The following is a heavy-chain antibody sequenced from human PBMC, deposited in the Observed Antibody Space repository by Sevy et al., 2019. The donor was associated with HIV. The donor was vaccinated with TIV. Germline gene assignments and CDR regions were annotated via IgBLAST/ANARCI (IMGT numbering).Heavy chain of an antibody. CDR1: TFSVTDNY. CDR3: ARDRYYDASGYYYYYYGLDV. J-gene: IGHJ6*02. V-gene: IGHV3-66*01. Sequence: GGSLRLSCAASTFSVTDNYMSWVRQAPGKGLEWVSTIYSGGSSFYADSVKGRFTTSRENSKNTLYLQMNSLRAEDTAVYYCARDRYYDASGYYYYYYGLDVWGQGTTVTVSS. D-gene: IGHD3-22*01. CDR2: IYSGGSS.